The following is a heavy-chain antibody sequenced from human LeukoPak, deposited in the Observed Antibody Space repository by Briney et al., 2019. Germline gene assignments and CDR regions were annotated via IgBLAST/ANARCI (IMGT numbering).Heavy chain of an antibody. J-gene: IGHJ3*02. V-gene: IGHV3-23*01. CDR3: TKGWIQLWNDAFDI. D-gene: IGHD5-18*01. Sequence: PGGSLRLSCAASGFTFSSYAMSWVRQAPGKGLEWVSVISDSGGSTYYANSVKGRFTISRDNSKNMLYLQMNSLRAEDTAVYYCTKGWIQLWNDAFDIWGQGTLVTVSS. CDR1: GFTFSSYA. CDR2: ISDSGGST.